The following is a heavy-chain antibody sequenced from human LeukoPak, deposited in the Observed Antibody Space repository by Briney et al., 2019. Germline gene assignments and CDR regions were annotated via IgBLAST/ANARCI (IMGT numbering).Heavy chain of an antibody. V-gene: IGHV3-73*01. Sequence: PGGSLRLSCAASGFTFRGSAMHWVRQASGKGLEWVGRIRSKANSYATAYAASVKGRFTISRDDSKNTAYLQMNSLKTEDTAVYYCTSDSNYDFWSPYFDYWGQGTLVTVSS. CDR1: GFTFRGSA. CDR3: TSDSNYDFWSPYFDY. CDR2: IRSKANSYAT. D-gene: IGHD3-3*01. J-gene: IGHJ4*02.